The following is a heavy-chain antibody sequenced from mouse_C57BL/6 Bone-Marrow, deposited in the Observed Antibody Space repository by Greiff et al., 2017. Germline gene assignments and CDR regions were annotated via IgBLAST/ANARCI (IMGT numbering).Heavy chain of an antibody. CDR2: INPSNGGT. CDR1: GYTFTSYW. CDR3: ARRGYGSSPYYFDY. D-gene: IGHD1-1*01. Sequence: QVQLKEPGTELVKPGASVKLSCKASGYTFTSYWMHWVKQRPGQGLEWIGNINPSNGGTNYNEKFKSKATLTVDKSSSTAYMQLSSLTSEDSAVXYCARRGYGSSPYYFDYWGQGTTLTVSS. J-gene: IGHJ2*01. V-gene: IGHV1-53*01.